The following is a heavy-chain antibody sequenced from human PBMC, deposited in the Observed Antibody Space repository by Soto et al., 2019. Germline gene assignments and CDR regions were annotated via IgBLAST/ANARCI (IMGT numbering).Heavy chain of an antibody. CDR2: ISYDGSNK. V-gene: IGHV3-30-3*01. CDR1: GFTFSSYA. Sequence: QVQLVESGGGVVQPGRSLRLSCAASGFTFSSYAMHWVRQAPGKGLEWVAVISYDGSNKYYADSVKGRFTSSRDNSKNTMYLQMNSLRAEDTAVYYCARDPYSSGWYYFDDWGQGTLVPVSS. CDR3: ARDPYSSGWYYFDD. D-gene: IGHD6-19*01. J-gene: IGHJ4*02.